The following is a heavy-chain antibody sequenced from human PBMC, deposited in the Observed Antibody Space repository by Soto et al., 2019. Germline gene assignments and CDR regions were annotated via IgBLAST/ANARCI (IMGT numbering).Heavy chain of an antibody. CDR2: ISGSGGST. CDR1: GFTFSSYA. J-gene: IGHJ5*02. Sequence: EVQLLESGGGLVQPGGSLRLSCAASGFTFSSYAMSWVRQAPGKGLEWVSAISGSGGSTYYADSVKGRFTISRDNSKNTLYVQMNSLRAEDTAVYYCAKDPFIAVAGIIGWFDPWGQGTLVTVSS. CDR3: AKDPFIAVAGIIGWFDP. D-gene: IGHD6-19*01. V-gene: IGHV3-23*01.